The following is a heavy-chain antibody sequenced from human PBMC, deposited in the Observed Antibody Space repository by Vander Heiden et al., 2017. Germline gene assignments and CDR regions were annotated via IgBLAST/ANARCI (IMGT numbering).Heavy chain of an antibody. CDR3: ARVFSIRYFDY. CDR1: GGSISSNSYY. D-gene: IGHD2-8*01. Sequence: QLQLQESGPGLAKPSETLSLTCTVSGGSISSNSYYWGWIRQPPGKGLEWIGNIYYSGSTYYSPSLKSRVTISVDTSKNQFSLKLSSVTAADTALYYCARVFSIRYFDYWGQGTLVTVSS. V-gene: IGHV4-39*01. J-gene: IGHJ4*02. CDR2: IYYSGST.